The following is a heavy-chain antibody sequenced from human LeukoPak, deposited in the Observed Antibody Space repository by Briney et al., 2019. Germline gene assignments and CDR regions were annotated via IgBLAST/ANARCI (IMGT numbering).Heavy chain of an antibody. CDR3: AREYGSVLYYDFWSGYYSWFDP. J-gene: IGHJ5*02. Sequence: ASVKVSCKASGYTFTSYGISWVRQAPGQGLEWMGWISAYNGNTNYAQKLQGRVTMTTDTSTSTAYMELRSLRSDDTAVYYCAREYGSVLYYDFWSGYYSWFDPWGQGTLVTVSS. CDR2: ISAYNGNT. D-gene: IGHD3-3*01. V-gene: IGHV1-18*01. CDR1: GYTFTSYG.